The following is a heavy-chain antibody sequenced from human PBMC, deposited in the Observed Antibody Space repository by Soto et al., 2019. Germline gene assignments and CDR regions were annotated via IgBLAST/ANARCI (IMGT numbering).Heavy chain of an antibody. D-gene: IGHD6-19*01. V-gene: IGHV4-39*01. Sequence: TSETLSLTCTVSGGSISSSSYYWGWIRQPPGKGLEWIGSIYYSGSTYYNPSLKSRVTISVDTSKNQFSLKLSSVTAADTAVYYCARRIAVAGPTHYWGQGTLVTVSS. CDR3: ARRIAVAGPTHY. CDR1: GGSISSSSYY. J-gene: IGHJ4*02. CDR2: IYYSGST.